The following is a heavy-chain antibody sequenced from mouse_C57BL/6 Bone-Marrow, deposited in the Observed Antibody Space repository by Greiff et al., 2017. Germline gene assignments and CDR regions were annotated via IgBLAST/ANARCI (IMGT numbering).Heavy chain of an antibody. CDR2: ISYDGSN. Sequence: EVQRVESGPGLVKPSQSLSLTCSVTGYSITSGYYWNWIRQFPGNKLEWMGYISYDGSNNYNPFLKNRISITRDTSKNQFFLKLNSVTTEDTATYYCARYAMDYWGQGTSVTVSS. CDR3: ARYAMDY. CDR1: GYSITSGYY. J-gene: IGHJ4*01. V-gene: IGHV3-6*01.